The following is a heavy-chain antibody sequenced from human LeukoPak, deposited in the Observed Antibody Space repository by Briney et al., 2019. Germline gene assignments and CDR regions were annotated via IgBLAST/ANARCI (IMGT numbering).Heavy chain of an antibody. CDR2: VFPHSGDT. Sequence: GASVKVSCKASGYTFTDYYIHWVRQAPGEGLEWVGWVFPHSGDTYYAQRFHGRVAMTTDTSIKTAYMELSRLKSDDTGVYFCARPPRDLVSAAPFPFWGQGTLVTVSS. CDR1: GYTFTDYY. D-gene: IGHD5/OR15-5a*01. J-gene: IGHJ1*01. CDR3: ARPPRDLVSAAPFPF. V-gene: IGHV1-2*02.